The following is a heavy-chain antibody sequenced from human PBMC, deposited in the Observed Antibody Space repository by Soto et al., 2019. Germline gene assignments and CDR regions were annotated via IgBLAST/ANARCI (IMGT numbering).Heavy chain of an antibody. CDR3: ARSHAVVVAALYGMDV. D-gene: IGHD2-15*01. Sequence: QVQLVESGGGVVQPGRSLRLSCAASGFTFSSYAMHWVRQAPGKGLEWVAVISYDGSNKYYADSVKGRFTISRDNSKNTLYLQMNSLRAEDTAVYYCARSHAVVVAALYGMDVWGQGTTVTVSS. V-gene: IGHV3-30-3*01. CDR2: ISYDGSNK. J-gene: IGHJ6*02. CDR1: GFTFSSYA.